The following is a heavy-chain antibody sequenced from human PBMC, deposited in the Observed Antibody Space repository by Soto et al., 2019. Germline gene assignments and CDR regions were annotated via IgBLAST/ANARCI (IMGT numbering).Heavy chain of an antibody. V-gene: IGHV1-2*04. CDR3: ARQYYYDSSGYQYGMDV. Sequence: ASVKVSCKASGYTFTGYYMHCVRQAPGQGLEWMRWINPNSGGTNYAQKFQGWVTMTRDTSISTAYMELSRLRSDDTAVYYCARQYYYDSSGYQYGMDVWGQGTTVTVSS. D-gene: IGHD3-22*01. CDR1: GYTFTGYY. J-gene: IGHJ6*02. CDR2: INPNSGGT.